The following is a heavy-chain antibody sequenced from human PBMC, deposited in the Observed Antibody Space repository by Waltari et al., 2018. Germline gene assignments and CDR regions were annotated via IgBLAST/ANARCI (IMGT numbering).Heavy chain of an antibody. Sequence: EVQLVESGGGLVQPGGSLRLSCAASGFTFSSYAMSWVRQAPGKVLEVVSAIRCSVGRTYYADSVKGRFTISRDNSKNTLYLQMNSLRAEDTAVYYCAKKKRIVGAPDYWGQGTLVTVSS. V-gene: IGHV3-23*04. J-gene: IGHJ4*02. CDR2: IRCSVGRT. D-gene: IGHD1-26*01. CDR1: GFTFSSYA. CDR3: AKKKRIVGAPDY.